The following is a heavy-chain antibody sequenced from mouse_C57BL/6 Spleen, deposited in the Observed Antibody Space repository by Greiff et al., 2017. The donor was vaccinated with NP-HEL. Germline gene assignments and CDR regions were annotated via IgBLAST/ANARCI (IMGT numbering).Heavy chain of an antibody. CDR2: INPNNGGT. Sequence: EVQLQQSGPELVKPGASVKISCKASGYTFTDYYMNWVKQSHGKSLEWIGDINPNNGGTSYNQKFKGKATLTVDKSSSTAYMELRSLTSEDSAVYYCARDKSGGAMDYWGQGTSVTVSS. V-gene: IGHV1-26*01. CDR1: GYTFTDYY. CDR3: ARDKSGGAMDY. J-gene: IGHJ4*01.